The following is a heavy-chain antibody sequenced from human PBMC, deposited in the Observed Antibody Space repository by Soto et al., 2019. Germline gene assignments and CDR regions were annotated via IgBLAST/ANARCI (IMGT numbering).Heavy chain of an antibody. CDR2: IYHSGST. D-gene: IGHD6-6*01. CDR3: ARVERTHARQRYSSSSGYFQH. Sequence: PSETLSLTCAVSGGSISSSNWWSWVRQPPGKGLEWIGEIYHSGSTNYNPSLKSRVTISVDKSKNQFSLKLSSVTAADTAVYYCARVERTHARQRYSSSSGYFQHWGQGTLVTVSS. V-gene: IGHV4-4*02. CDR1: GGSISSSNW. J-gene: IGHJ1*01.